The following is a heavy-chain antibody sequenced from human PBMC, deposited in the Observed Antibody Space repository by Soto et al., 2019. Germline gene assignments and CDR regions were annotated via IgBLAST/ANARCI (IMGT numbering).Heavy chain of an antibody. D-gene: IGHD6-13*01. V-gene: IGHV4-4*07. CDR1: CGSIIEKY. CDR2: IFANGHT. CDR3: VASLAASGLNWLDP. Sequence: PSETLSLTCIVSCGSIIEKYWKWVRQPPGKGLEWIGLIFANGHTDYNPSLKSRVTMSVDASKNQFSLRLTSMTAADTAVYYCVASLAASGLNWLDPWGRGTLVTVS. J-gene: IGHJ5*02.